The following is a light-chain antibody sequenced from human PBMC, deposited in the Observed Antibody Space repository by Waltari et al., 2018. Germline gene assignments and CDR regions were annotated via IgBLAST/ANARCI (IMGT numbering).Light chain of an antibody. CDR1: QGIGSD. CDR3: LQHKSFPRT. Sequence: DIQMTQSPSSLSASVGDRVTITCRASQGIGSDLGWYQQKSGKAPKRLIYGASTLDGGVPSRFSGSASGTDFTLTISSLQPEDFATYYCLQHKSFPRTFGQVTKVE. V-gene: IGKV1-17*01. CDR2: GAS. J-gene: IGKJ1*01.